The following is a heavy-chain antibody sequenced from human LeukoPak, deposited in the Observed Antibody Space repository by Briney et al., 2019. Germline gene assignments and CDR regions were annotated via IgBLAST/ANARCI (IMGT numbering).Heavy chain of an antibody. J-gene: IGHJ4*02. V-gene: IGHV3-30*18. CDR3: AKDISGGDCPDY. D-gene: IGHD2-21*02. Sequence: GRSLRLSCAASAFTFSSYGMHWVRQAPGKGLEWVAVISYDGSDKYYADSVKGRFTISRDNSKNTVYLQMNNLRGDDTAVYYCAKDISGGDCPDYWGQGTLVTVSS. CDR2: ISYDGSDK. CDR1: AFTFSSYG.